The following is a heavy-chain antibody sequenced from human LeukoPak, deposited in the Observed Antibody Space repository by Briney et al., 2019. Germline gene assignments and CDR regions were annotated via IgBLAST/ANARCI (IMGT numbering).Heavy chain of an antibody. V-gene: IGHV3-9*01. CDR2: ISWNSKNI. CDR1: GFTFDNYA. CDR3: AKGNRDSSGFYYYYGMDV. D-gene: IGHD3-22*01. J-gene: IGHJ6*02. Sequence: GGSLRLSCAASGFTFDNYAMFWVRQAPGKGLEWVSGISWNSKNIGYAASVKGRFTISRDNAKNSLYLQMNSLRAEDTAFYYCAKGNRDSSGFYYYYGMDVWGQGTTVTVSS.